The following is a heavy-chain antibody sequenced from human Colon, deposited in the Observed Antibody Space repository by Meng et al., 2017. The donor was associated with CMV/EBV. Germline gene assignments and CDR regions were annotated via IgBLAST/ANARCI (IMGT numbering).Heavy chain of an antibody. V-gene: IGHV4-59*01. Sequence: SETLSLTCNVSGDSISNYFWSWIRQPPGKGLEWIGYIYSGGSNNYNPSLESRITMSVDTSKTQFSLNLDSLTAADTAVYFCARGCGLTSCNPSYYALDVWGQGTQVTVSS. CDR2: IYSGGSN. D-gene: IGHD3-16*01. CDR3: ARGCGLTSCNPSYYALDV. J-gene: IGHJ4*02. CDR1: GDSISNYF.